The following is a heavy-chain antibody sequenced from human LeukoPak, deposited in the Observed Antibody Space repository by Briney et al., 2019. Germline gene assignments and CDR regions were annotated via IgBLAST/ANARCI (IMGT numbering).Heavy chain of an antibody. D-gene: IGHD3-10*01. J-gene: IGHJ4*02. Sequence: MSWVRQAPGKGLEWVSVIYSGSSTYYADSVKGRFTISRDNSKNTVYLQINSLRAEDTAVYYCAKVDYNSGSFFDYWGQGTLVTVSS. CDR2: IYSGSST. V-gene: IGHV3-53*01. CDR3: AKVDYNSGSFFDY.